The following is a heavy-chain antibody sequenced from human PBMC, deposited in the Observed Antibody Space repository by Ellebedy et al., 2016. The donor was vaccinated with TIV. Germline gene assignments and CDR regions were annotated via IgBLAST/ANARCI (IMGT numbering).Heavy chain of an antibody. D-gene: IGHD2-15*01. CDR3: ARGGRSYSDC. Sequence: GSLRLSCTVYGASFSDYYWTWIRQPPGRGLEWIGEIHPSGSTTYNSSLQSRVAMSVDTSKSQFSLKLSSMTAADTAMYYCARGGRSYSDCWGQGTLVTVSS. V-gene: IGHV4-34*01. CDR1: GASFSDYY. J-gene: IGHJ4*02. CDR2: IHPSGST.